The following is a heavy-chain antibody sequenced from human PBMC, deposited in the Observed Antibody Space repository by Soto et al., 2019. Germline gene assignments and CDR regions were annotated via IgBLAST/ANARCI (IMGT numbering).Heavy chain of an antibody. J-gene: IGHJ4*02. CDR1: GFTFSSYG. V-gene: IGHV3-33*01. CDR3: ARGPYQLLSYFWSGIDY. D-gene: IGHD2-2*01. CDR2: IWYDGSNK. Sequence: QVQLVESGGGVVQPGRSLRLSCAASGFTFSSYGMHWVRQAPGKGLEWVAVIWYDGSNKYYADSVKGRFTISRDNSKNTLYLQMNSLRAEDTAVYCCARGPYQLLSYFWSGIDYWGQGTLVTVSS.